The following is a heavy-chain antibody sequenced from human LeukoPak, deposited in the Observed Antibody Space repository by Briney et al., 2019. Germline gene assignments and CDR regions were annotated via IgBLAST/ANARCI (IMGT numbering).Heavy chain of an antibody. CDR1: GFTFSSYA. CDR2: ISSNGGST. V-gene: IGHV3-64*01. CDR3: AGGGRVDTAMVIFDY. D-gene: IGHD5-18*01. J-gene: IGHJ4*02. Sequence: GGSLRLSCAASGFTFSSYAMHRVRQAPGKGLEYVSAISSNGGSTYYANSVKGRFTISRDNSKNTLYLQMGSLRAEDMAVYYCAGGGRVDTAMVIFDYWGQGTLVTVSS.